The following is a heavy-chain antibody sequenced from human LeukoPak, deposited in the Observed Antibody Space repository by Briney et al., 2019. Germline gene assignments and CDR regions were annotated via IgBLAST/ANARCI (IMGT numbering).Heavy chain of an antibody. CDR2: IYYSGST. D-gene: IGHD6-13*01. J-gene: IGHJ4*02. CDR3: ARRAQAGRIFDY. V-gene: IGHV4-59*08. Sequence: SETLSLTCTVSGGSISGYYWSWIRQPPGKGLEWIGYIYYSGSTNYNPSLKSRVTISVDTSKNQFSLKLSSVTAADTAVYYCARRAQAGRIFDYWGQGTLVTVSS. CDR1: GGSISGYY.